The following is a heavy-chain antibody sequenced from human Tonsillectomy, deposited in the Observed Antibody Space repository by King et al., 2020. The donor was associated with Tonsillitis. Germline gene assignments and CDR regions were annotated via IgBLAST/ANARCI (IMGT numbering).Heavy chain of an antibody. CDR1: GFTFSSYA. J-gene: IGHJ4*02. D-gene: IGHD1-26*01. V-gene: IGHV3-23*03. Sequence: VQLVESGGGLVQPGGSLRLSCAASGFTFSSYAMSWVRQAPGKGLEWVSVIYSGGSSTYYADSVKGRFTISRDNSKNTLYLQMNSLRAEDTAVYYCAKGGGAGGGGELGNWGQGTLVTVSS. CDR2: IYSGGSST. CDR3: AKGGGAGGGGELGN.